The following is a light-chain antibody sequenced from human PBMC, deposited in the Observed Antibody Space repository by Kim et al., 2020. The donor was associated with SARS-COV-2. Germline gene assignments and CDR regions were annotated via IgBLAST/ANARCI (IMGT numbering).Light chain of an antibody. V-gene: IGKV3-20*01. CDR3: QQYGSSVRT. CDR1: QSVSNNY. CDR2: GAS. Sequence: EIVLTQSPGTLSLSPGEGATLSCRASQSVSNNYLAWYQQRRGQAPTLLIYGASSRGTGISDRFSGSGSGTDFTLAISRLEPEDFAVYYCQQYGSSVRTFGQGTKVDIK. J-gene: IGKJ1*01.